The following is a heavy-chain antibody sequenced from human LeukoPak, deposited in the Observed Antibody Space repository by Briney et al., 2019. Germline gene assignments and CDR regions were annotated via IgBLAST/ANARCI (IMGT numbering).Heavy chain of an antibody. J-gene: IGHJ4*02. CDR2: ISYDGSNK. V-gene: IGHV3-30-3*01. Sequence: GGSLRLFCAASGFTFSSYAMHWVRQAPGKGLEWVAVISYDGSNKYYADSVKGRFTISRDNSKNTLYLQMNSLRAEDTAVYYCARATDDYGDYGAFDYWGQGTLVTVSS. CDR1: GFTFSSYA. CDR3: ARATDDYGDYGAFDY. D-gene: IGHD4-17*01.